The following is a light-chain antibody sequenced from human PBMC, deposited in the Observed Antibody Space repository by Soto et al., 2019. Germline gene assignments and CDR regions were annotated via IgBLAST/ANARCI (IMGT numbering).Light chain of an antibody. V-gene: IGKV3-11*01. Sequence: EIVLTQSPATLSLSPGERATLXXRASQSVIRYLAWYQQRPGQAPRLLXXDASYRATGIPARFSGSGSGTDFTLTISSLEPEDFAVYYCQQRGEWPPGATFGQGTRLEIK. CDR3: QQRGEWPPGAT. CDR2: DAS. J-gene: IGKJ5*01. CDR1: QSVIRY.